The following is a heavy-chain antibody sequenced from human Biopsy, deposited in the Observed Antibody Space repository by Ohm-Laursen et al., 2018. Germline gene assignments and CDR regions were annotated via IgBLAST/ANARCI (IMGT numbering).Heavy chain of an antibody. V-gene: IGHV1-2*02. CDR3: ATITRGATRFPFDY. D-gene: IGHD1-26*01. Sequence: VSVKVSCKASGYTFTDYYVHWVRQAPGHGLEWMGWIDTINGGARYAQKFQGRVTMTRDTSISTAYMELSRLRSDDTAVYYCATITRGATRFPFDYWGQGTLVTVSS. CDR1: GYTFTDYY. J-gene: IGHJ4*02. CDR2: IDTINGGA.